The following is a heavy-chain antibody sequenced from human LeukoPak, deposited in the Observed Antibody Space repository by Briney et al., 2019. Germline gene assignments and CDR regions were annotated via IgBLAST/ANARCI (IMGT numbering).Heavy chain of an antibody. Sequence: ASVKVSCKASGYIFNTYAMSWVRQAPGQGPEWMGWINPYKGNTNYGQKFQGRVTITTDTSTSTAYMELRSLRSDDTAVYYCARGVGGPPYNWNYFDYWGQGTLVTVSS. D-gene: IGHD1-20*01. CDR1: GYIFNTYA. CDR2: INPYKGNT. CDR3: ARGVGGPPYNWNYFDY. V-gene: IGHV1-18*01. J-gene: IGHJ4*02.